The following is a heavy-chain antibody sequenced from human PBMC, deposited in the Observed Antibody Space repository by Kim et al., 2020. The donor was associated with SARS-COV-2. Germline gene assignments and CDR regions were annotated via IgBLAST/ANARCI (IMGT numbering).Heavy chain of an antibody. J-gene: IGHJ5*02. CDR3: ARSSSPRAANWFDP. Sequence: HPSLQRRVTISVATSKNQFALKLSSVTAADTAVYYCARSSSPRAANWFDPWGQGTLVTVSS. D-gene: IGHD6-13*01. V-gene: IGHV4-39*01.